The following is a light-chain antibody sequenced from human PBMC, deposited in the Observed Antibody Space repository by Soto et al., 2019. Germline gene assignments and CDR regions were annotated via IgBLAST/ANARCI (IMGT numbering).Light chain of an antibody. CDR1: QSISNF. CDR2: GAA. V-gene: IGKV1-27*01. CDR3: QKYNSAPLT. J-gene: IGKJ4*01. Sequence: DIQMTQSPSSLSAFVGDRVTITCRASQSISNFLAWYQQKQGKVPPLLLYGAATFQSAGPSRFSSGGSGKDFTLTSSRLQPDDVATYYWQKYNSAPLTFGGGTKVEIK.